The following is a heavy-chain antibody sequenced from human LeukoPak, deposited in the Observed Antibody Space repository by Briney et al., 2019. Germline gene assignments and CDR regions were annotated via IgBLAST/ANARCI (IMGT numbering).Heavy chain of an antibody. CDR2: KYTSGSA. Sequence: SETLSLTCNVSGVSVSDGRYYWAWIRQHPGKGLEWIGYKYTSGSAKYNPSLKSRLTISIDTSKNQFSLQLSSVTAADTATYYCATPYCRSLGCLDVFNVWGQGTRVTVSS. CDR1: GVSVSDGRYY. D-gene: IGHD2-2*01. CDR3: ATPYCRSLGCLDVFNV. J-gene: IGHJ3*01. V-gene: IGHV4-31*03.